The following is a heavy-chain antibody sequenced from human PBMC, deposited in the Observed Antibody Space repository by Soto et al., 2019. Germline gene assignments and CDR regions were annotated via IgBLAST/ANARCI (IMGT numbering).Heavy chain of an antibody. CDR2: IIDSGDST. CDR1: GFTFRRLP. D-gene: IGHD1-26*01. Sequence: EGALILPCPASGFTFRRLPLTWVRHAPGKGLEWDSDIIDSGDSTFYADSVKGRFTISRDNAKNTLYLQMNSLRAEDTALYYCASGGLRGPPDDYWGQGPLGTGSS. J-gene: IGHJ4*02. V-gene: IGHV3-23*01. CDR3: ASGGLRGPPDDY.